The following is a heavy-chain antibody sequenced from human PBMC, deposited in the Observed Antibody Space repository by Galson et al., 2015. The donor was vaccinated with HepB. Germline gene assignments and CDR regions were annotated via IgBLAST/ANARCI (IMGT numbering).Heavy chain of an antibody. CDR1: GYTFTTYG. D-gene: IGHD6-19*01. Sequence: SVKVSCKASGYTFTTYGITWVRQAPGQGLEWMGWISPYNGNTNYAQTLQGRVTMTTDTSTSTAYMELRSLTSDDTAVYYCARAGYSSGWDFWGQGTLVTVSS. CDR3: ARAGYSSGWDF. J-gene: IGHJ4*02. CDR2: ISPYNGNT. V-gene: IGHV1-18*01.